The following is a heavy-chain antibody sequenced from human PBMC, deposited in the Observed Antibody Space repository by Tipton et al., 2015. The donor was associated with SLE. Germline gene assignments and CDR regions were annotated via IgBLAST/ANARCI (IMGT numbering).Heavy chain of an antibody. J-gene: IGHJ6*02. Sequence: TLSLTCIVSGGSISSYYWSWIRQPPGKGLEWIGYIHNSGSTNYNPSLKSRVTISVDKSKTQFSLKLTSVTAADTAVYYCARFRDEYYYYAIDVWGQGTMVTFSS. CDR1: GGSISSYY. V-gene: IGHV4-59*01. CDR2: IHNSGST. CDR3: ARFRDEYYYYAIDV.